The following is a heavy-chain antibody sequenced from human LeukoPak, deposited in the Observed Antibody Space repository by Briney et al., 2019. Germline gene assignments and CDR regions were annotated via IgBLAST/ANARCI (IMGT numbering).Heavy chain of an antibody. CDR1: GGSISSYY. CDR3: ARTYGSSGLGYFDL. CDR2: IYYSGST. J-gene: IGHJ2*01. D-gene: IGHD6-13*01. V-gene: IGHV4-59*01. Sequence: SETLSLTCTVSGGSISSYYWSWIRQPPGKGLEWIGYIYYSGSTNYSPSLRSRLTISVDTSKNQFSLKLSSVTAADTAVYYCARTYGSSGLGYFDLWGRGTLVTVSS.